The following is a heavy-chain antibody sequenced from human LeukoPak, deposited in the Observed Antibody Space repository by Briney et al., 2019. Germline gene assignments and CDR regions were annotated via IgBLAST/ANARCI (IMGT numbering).Heavy chain of an antibody. V-gene: IGHV3-53*01. CDR1: GFTVSGSY. D-gene: IGHD3-10*01. CDR2: IYTSGGT. Sequence: GGSLRLSCAGSGFTVSGSYLSWVRQPPGKGLEWVSIIYTSGGTYYAGSVKGRFTISRDNSKNTLYLQMNSLRAEDTAVYYCARGGGNTRFDYWGQGTLVTVSS. J-gene: IGHJ4*02. CDR3: ARGGGNTRFDY.